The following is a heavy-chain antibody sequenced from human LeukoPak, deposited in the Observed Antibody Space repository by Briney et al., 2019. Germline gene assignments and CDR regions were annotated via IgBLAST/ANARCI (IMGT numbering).Heavy chain of an antibody. J-gene: IGHJ5*02. CDR2: IYHSGST. CDR1: GYSISTGYY. D-gene: IGHD2-2*01. Sequence: SETLSLTCAVSGYSISTGYYWGWIRQPPGKGLEWIGTIYHSGSTYHNPSLKSRVTISVDTSKNQFSLKLSSVTAADTALYYCARSKCGSTSCYGGNWFDPWGQGTLVTVSS. CDR3: ARSKCGSTSCYGGNWFDP. V-gene: IGHV4-38-2*01.